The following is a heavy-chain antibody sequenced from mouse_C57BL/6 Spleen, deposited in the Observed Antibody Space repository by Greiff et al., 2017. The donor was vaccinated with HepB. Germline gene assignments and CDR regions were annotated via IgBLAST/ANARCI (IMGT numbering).Heavy chain of an antibody. CDR2: IYPGSGST. Sequence: QVQLQQSGAELVKPGASVKMSCKASGYTFTSYWITWVKQRPGQGLEWIGDIYPGSGSTNYNEKFKSKATLTVDTSSSTAYMQLSSLTSEDSAVYYCARSGSIYYGNYYAMDYWGQGTSVTVSS. J-gene: IGHJ4*01. V-gene: IGHV1-55*01. D-gene: IGHD2-1*01. CDR1: GYTFTSYW. CDR3: ARSGSIYYGNYYAMDY.